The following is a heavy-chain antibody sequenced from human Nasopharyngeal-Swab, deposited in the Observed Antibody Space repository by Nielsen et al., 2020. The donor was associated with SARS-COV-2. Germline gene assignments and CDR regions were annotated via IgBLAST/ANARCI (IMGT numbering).Heavy chain of an antibody. CDR3: ASAHRAYGDSGYYPLDY. CDR1: GFTFSTYA. J-gene: IGHJ4*02. Sequence: GESLKISCAASGFTFSTYAMYWVRQPPAKGLEWVSIISGIGGSTYYADSVKGRFTISRDNSKNTLYLQMNSLRAEDTAVYYCASAHRAYGDSGYYPLDYWGKGTLVTVSS. CDR2: ISGIGGST. V-gene: IGHV3-23*01. D-gene: IGHD3-22*01.